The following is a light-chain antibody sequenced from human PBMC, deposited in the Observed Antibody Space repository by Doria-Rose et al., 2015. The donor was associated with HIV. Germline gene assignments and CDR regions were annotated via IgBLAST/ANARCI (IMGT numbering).Light chain of an antibody. CDR3: QQYGSTPPT. CDR2: GAS. J-gene: IGKJ1*01. V-gene: IGKV3-20*01. CDR1: QSVTSNY. Sequence: TQSPGTLSLSPGERATPSCRASQSVTSNYLAWYQQIPGQAPRLLIYGASSRVTGIPDRFSGSGSGTDFTLTISRLEPEDFAVYYCQQYGSTPPTFGQGTKVEIK.